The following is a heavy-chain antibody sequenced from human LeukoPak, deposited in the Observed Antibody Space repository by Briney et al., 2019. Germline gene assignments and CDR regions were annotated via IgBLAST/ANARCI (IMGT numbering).Heavy chain of an antibody. CDR3: ARDTDYDLPKYYFDY. CDR1: GFTFSSYS. Sequence: GGSLRLSCAASGFTFSSYSMNWVRQAPGKGLEWVSYISSSSSTIYYADSVKGRFTISRDNAKNSLYLQMNSLRDEDTAVYYCARDTDYDLPKYYFDYWGQGTLVTVSS. V-gene: IGHV3-48*02. D-gene: IGHD3-3*01. CDR2: ISSSSSTI. J-gene: IGHJ4*02.